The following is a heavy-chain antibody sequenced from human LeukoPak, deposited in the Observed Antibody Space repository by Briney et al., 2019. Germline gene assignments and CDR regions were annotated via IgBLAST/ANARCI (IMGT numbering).Heavy chain of an antibody. J-gene: IGHJ4*02. D-gene: IGHD2-21*02. V-gene: IGHV4-59*01. CDR3: ARELAYCGRDCYFDY. Sequence: PSETLSLTCTVSGGSISSYYWSWIRQPPGKGLEWIGYIYYSGSTNYNPSLKSRVTISVDTSKNQFSLKLSSVTAADTAVYYCARELAYCGRDCYFDYWGQGTLVTVSS. CDR1: GGSISSYY. CDR2: IYYSGST.